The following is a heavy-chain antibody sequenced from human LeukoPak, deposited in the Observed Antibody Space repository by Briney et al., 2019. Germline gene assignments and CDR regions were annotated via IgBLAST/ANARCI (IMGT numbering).Heavy chain of an antibody. CDR3: ASRPSISWLDAFDI. CDR1: GGSFSGYY. D-gene: IGHD6-13*01. J-gene: IGHJ3*02. V-gene: IGHV4-34*01. CDR2: INHSGST. Sequence: PSETLSLTCAVYGGSFSGYYWSWIRQPPGKGLEWIGEINHSGSTNYNPSLKSQVTISVDTSKNQFSLKLSSVTAADTAVYYCASRPSISWLDAFDIWGQGTMVTVSS.